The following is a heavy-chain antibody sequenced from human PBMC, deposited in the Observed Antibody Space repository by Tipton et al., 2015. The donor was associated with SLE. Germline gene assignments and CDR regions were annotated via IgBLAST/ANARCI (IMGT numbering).Heavy chain of an antibody. CDR1: EFTFGDYA. CDR3: VKVRCSAACYMGDHAFDF. J-gene: IGHJ3*01. CDR2: LSHDGPST. D-gene: IGHD2-15*01. Sequence: SLRLSCSDSEFTFGDYAIHWVRQAPGKGLEYLSTLSHDGPSTYYADSVKGRFTIYRDISKNTLFLQMNGLRPEDTAVYYCVKVRCSAACYMGDHAFDFWGRGTMVTVSS. V-gene: IGHV3-64D*06.